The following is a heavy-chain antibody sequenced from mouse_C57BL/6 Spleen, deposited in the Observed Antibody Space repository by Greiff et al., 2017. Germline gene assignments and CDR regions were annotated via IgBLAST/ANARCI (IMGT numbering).Heavy chain of an antibody. V-gene: IGHV1-82*01. CDR2: IYPGDGDT. CDR3: AGPDYYGSGSRDY. J-gene: IGHJ2*01. CDR1: GYAFSSSW. Sequence: VKLMESGPELVKPGASVKISCTASGYAFSSSWMNWVKQRPGKGLEWIGRIYPGDGDTNYNGKFKGKATLTADKSSSTAYLQLSSLNSEDSAVYDCAGPDYYGSGSRDYWGQGTTLTVSS. D-gene: IGHD1-1*01.